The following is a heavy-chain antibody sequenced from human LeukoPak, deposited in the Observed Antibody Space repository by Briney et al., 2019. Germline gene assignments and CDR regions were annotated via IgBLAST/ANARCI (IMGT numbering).Heavy chain of an antibody. D-gene: IGHD6-13*01. CDR2: ISGSGGST. Sequence: GGSLRLSCAASGFTVSSNYMSWVRQAPGKGLGWVSAISGSGGSTYYADSVKGRFTISRDNSKNTLYLQMNSLRAEDTAVYYCAKVVVSSPPDYWGQGTLVTVSS. CDR3: AKVVVSSPPDY. J-gene: IGHJ4*02. CDR1: GFTVSSNY. V-gene: IGHV3-23*01.